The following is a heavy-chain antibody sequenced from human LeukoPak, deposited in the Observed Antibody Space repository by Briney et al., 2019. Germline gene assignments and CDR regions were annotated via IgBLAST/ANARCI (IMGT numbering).Heavy chain of an antibody. CDR3: ARRVSEGGGPLRSGDNWLDP. D-gene: IGHD3-3*01. V-gene: IGHV4-61*02. CDR1: GGSVSSGSYY. CDR2: IYATGST. Sequence: KPSETLSLTCTVSGGSVSSGSYYWSWIRQPAGKGLEWIGRIYATGSTNYNPSLQGRVTLSIDTSKRQFSMKLSSVTAADTAVYYCARRVSEGGGPLRSGDNWLDPWGQGSLVTVSS. J-gene: IGHJ5*02.